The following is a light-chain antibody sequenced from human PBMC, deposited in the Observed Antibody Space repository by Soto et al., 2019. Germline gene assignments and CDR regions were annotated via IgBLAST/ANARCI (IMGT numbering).Light chain of an antibody. CDR1: SSNIGNNY. J-gene: IGLJ1*01. CDR2: RSY. Sequence: QSVLTQPPSASGTPGQRVTISCSGSSSNIGNNYIYWYHHLPGTAPKLLIYRSYQRPSGVPDRFSGSKSGTSASLAISGLRSDDEGDYYCGAWDDSLSGYVFGTGTKVTVL. V-gene: IGLV1-47*01. CDR3: GAWDDSLSGYV.